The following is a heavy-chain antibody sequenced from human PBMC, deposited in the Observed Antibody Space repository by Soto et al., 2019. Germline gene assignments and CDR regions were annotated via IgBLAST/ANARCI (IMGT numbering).Heavy chain of an antibody. CDR1: GFTFSSYS. J-gene: IGHJ4*02. D-gene: IGHD3-22*01. V-gene: IGHV3-21*01. CDR2: ISSSSSYI. CDR3: ARDPRGYYYDSSGPIDY. Sequence: GGSLRLSCAASGFTFSSYSMNWVRQAPGKGLEWVSSISSSSSYIYYADSVKGRFTISRDNAKNSLYLQMNSLRAEDTAVYYCARDPRGYYYDSSGPIDYWGQGTLVTVSS.